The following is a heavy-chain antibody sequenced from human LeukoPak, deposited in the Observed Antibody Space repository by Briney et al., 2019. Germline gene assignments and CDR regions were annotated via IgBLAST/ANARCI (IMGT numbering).Heavy chain of an antibody. D-gene: IGHD6-13*01. J-gene: IGHJ5*02. CDR2: INPSGGST. CDR3: HSSSWYGNWFDP. CDR1: GYTFTSYY. Sequence: ASVKVSCKASGYTFTSYYMHWVRQAPGQGLEWMGIINPSGGSTSYAQKFQGRVTMTRNTSISTAYMEPSSLRSEDTAVYYCHSSSWYGNWFDPWGQGILVTVSS. V-gene: IGHV1-46*03.